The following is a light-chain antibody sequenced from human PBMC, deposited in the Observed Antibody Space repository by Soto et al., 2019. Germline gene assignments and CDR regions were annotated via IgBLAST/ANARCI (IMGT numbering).Light chain of an antibody. CDR1: QSVSSN. CDR3: QQYDNWPLT. J-gene: IGKJ4*01. Sequence: EIVMTQSPATLSVSPGERATLSCRASQSVSSNLAWYQQKPVQAPMFLIYGASTRATGIPARFSGSGSGTEFTLTISSLQSEDFAVYYCQQYDNWPLTFGGGTKVEIK. V-gene: IGKV3-15*01. CDR2: GAS.